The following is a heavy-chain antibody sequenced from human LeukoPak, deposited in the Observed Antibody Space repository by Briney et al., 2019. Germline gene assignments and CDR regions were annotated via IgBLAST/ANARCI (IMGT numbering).Heavy chain of an antibody. Sequence: GASVKVSCKASGYTFTGYYMHWVRQAPGQGLEWMGWINTNTGNPTYAQGFTGRSVFSLDTSVNTAYLQISSLKTEDTAVYYCARDPRGGYSNLYPWGQGTLVTVSS. CDR3: ARDPRGGYSNLYP. D-gene: IGHD4-11*01. CDR2: INTNTGNP. CDR1: GYTFTGYY. V-gene: IGHV7-4-1*02. J-gene: IGHJ5*02.